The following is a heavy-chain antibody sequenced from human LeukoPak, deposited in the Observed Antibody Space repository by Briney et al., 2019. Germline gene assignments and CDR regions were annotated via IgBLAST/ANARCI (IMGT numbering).Heavy chain of an antibody. D-gene: IGHD6-13*01. CDR3: ARGLSIAYSSSWYPPAPFDAFDI. CDR2: INHSGST. CDR1: GGSFSGYY. J-gene: IGHJ3*02. V-gene: IGHV4-34*01. Sequence: ETLSLTCAVYGGSFSGYYWSWIRQPPGKGLEWIGEINHSGSTNYNPSLKSRVTISVDTSKNQFSLKLSSVTAADTAVYYCARGLSIAYSSSWYPPAPFDAFDILCQATM.